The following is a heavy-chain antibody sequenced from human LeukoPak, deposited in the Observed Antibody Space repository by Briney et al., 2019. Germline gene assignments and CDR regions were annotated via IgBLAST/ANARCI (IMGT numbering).Heavy chain of an antibody. Sequence: GGSLRLSCAASGFTVSSNYISWVRQAPGKGLEWVSVIYSGGSTYYADSVKGRFTISRDNSKNTLYLQMNSLRAEDTAVYYCARARAAAGIGGLVGYYYYGMDVWGKGTTVTVSS. J-gene: IGHJ6*04. CDR1: GFTVSSNY. D-gene: IGHD6-13*01. CDR2: IYSGGST. CDR3: ARARAAAGIGGLVGYYYYGMDV. V-gene: IGHV3-53*01.